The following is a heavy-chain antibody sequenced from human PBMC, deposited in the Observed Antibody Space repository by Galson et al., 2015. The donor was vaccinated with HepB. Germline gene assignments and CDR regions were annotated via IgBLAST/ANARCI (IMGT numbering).Heavy chain of an antibody. Sequence: SLRLSCAASGFTVSSNYMSWVRQAPGKGLEWVSVIYSGGSTYYADSVKGRFTISRDNSKNTLYLQMNSLRAEDTAVYYCARGPGGYDYGGEYFDYWGQGTLVTVSS. CDR3: ARGPGGYDYGGEYFDY. V-gene: IGHV3-66*02. J-gene: IGHJ4*02. D-gene: IGHD5-12*01. CDR1: GFTVSSNY. CDR2: IYSGGST.